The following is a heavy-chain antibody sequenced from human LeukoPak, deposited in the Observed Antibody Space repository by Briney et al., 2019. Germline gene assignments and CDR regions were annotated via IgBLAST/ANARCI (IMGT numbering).Heavy chain of an antibody. D-gene: IGHD7-27*01. CDR2: IYYSGST. CDR3: ARDDGDWGGSDY. V-gene: IGHV4-59*01. CDR1: GGSISRYY. Sequence: SETLSLTCTVSGGSISRYYWSWIRQPPGKGLEWIGYIYYSGSTNYNPSLKSRVTISVDTSKNQFSLKLSSVTAADTAVYYCARDDGDWGGSDYWGQGTLVTVSS. J-gene: IGHJ4*02.